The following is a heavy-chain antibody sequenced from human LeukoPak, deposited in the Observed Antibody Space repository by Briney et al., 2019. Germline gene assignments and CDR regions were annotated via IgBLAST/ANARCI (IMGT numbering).Heavy chain of an antibody. J-gene: IGHJ6*02. D-gene: IGHD1-20*01. Sequence: GGSLRLSCAASGFTFSDNYMHWVRQAPGKGLVWVSRINVDGSSTFYADSVKGRFTISRDNAKNSLYLQMNSLRAEDTAVYYCATLITGDYYGMDVWGQGTTVTVSS. CDR1: GFTFSDNY. V-gene: IGHV3-74*01. CDR3: ATLITGDYYGMDV. CDR2: INVDGSST.